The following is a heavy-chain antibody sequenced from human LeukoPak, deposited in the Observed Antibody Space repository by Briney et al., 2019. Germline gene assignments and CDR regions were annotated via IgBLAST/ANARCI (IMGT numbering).Heavy chain of an antibody. V-gene: IGHV4-39*01. D-gene: IGHD2-15*01. Sequence: KPSETLSLTCTVSGGSISSSSYYWGWIRQPPGKGLEWIGSIYYSGSTYYNPSLKCRVTITVDTSKNQFSLKLSSVTAADTAVYYCASQPGVLVVVVAATDNWFDPWGQGTLVTVSS. J-gene: IGHJ5*02. CDR3: ASQPGVLVVVVAATDNWFDP. CDR1: GGSISSSSYY. CDR2: IYYSGST.